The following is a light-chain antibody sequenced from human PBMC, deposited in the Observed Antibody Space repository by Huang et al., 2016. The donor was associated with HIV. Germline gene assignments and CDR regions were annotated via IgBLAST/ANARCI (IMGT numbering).Light chain of an antibody. CDR3: HQYYGTPQT. Sequence: DIMVTQSPDSLALSLGGRAAINCTASQSVLKTSNNKNCLSWYQLKPGQPPKLLIYWASTRESGVPDRFSGSGSGTHFTLTIANLQAEDVAVYYCHQYYGTPQTFGQGTKVEVK. V-gene: IGKV4-1*01. CDR2: WAS. J-gene: IGKJ1*01. CDR1: QSVLKTSNNKNC.